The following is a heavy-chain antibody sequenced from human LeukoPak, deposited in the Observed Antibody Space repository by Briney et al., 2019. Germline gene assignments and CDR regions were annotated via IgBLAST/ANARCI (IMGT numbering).Heavy chain of an antibody. Sequence: ASVKVSCKASGGTLSSYAISWVRQAPGQGLEWMGGIIPIFGTANYAQKFQGRVTITTDESTSTAYMELSSLRSEDTAVYYCARDPGGYCSSTSCYSGFDPWGQGTLVTVSS. J-gene: IGHJ5*02. V-gene: IGHV1-69*05. CDR3: ARDPGGYCSSTSCYSGFDP. D-gene: IGHD2-2*01. CDR1: GGTLSSYA. CDR2: IIPIFGTA.